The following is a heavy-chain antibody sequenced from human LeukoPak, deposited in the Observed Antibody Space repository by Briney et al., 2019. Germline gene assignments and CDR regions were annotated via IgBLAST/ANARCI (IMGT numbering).Heavy chain of an antibody. D-gene: IGHD2-2*01. J-gene: IGHJ6*03. CDR1: GGSFSGYY. CDR3: AGISLYCSSTSCLNYYYYMDV. CDR2: INHSGST. Sequence: PLETLSLTCAVYGGSFSGYYWSWIRQPPGKGLEWIGEINHSGSTNYNPSLKSRVTISVDRSKNQFSLKLSSVTAADTAVYYCAGISLYCSSTSCLNYYYYMDVWGKGTTVTVSS. V-gene: IGHV4-34*01.